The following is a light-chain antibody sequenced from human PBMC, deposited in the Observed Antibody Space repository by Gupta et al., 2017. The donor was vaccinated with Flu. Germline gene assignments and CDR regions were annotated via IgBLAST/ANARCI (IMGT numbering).Light chain of an antibody. J-gene: IGKJ1*01. CDR2: VAS. Sequence: EIVLTQSPGTLSLSPGERATLSCRASQSVRSNYLAWFQQKPGQAPRLLIDVASSRATGIPDRFSGSGSGTDFTLTISRLEPEDFAVYYCQQYGSSPWTFGQGTKVEIK. CDR1: QSVRSNY. CDR3: QQYGSSPWT. V-gene: IGKV3-20*01.